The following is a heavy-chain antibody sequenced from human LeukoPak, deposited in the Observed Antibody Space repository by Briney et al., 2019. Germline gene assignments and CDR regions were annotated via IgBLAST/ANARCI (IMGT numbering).Heavy chain of an antibody. J-gene: IGHJ3*02. V-gene: IGHV3-64*04. CDR3: AKRSDFCGALDI. CDR1: GFTFSSYT. CDR2: ITHDGLHT. D-gene: IGHD3-3*01. Sequence: GGSLRLSCAASGFTFSSYTMHWVRQAPGKGLEYVSAITHDGLHTHYADSVKDRFTISRDDSKNTLYLQLDSLRPEDTAVYYCAKRSDFCGALDIWGQGTMVTVSS.